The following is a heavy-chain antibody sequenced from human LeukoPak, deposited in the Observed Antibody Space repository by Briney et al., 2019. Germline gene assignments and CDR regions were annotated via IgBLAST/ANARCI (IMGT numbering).Heavy chain of an antibody. Sequence: SQTLSLTCAISGDRVSSNSAAWNWIRQSPSRGLEWLGRTYYRSKWHYDYAESVKRRITVNPDTSKNQFSLHLNSVTPEDTAVYYCVRQASTDYYYYGLNVWGQGTTVTVSS. J-gene: IGHJ6*02. CDR3: VRQASTDYYYYGLNV. D-gene: IGHD1-1*01. CDR2: TYYRSKWHY. V-gene: IGHV6-1*01. CDR1: GDRVSSNSAA.